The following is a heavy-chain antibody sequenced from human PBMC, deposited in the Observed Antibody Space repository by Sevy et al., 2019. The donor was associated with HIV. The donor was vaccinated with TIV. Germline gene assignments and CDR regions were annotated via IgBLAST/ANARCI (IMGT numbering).Heavy chain of an antibody. CDR1: GGPISSYY. J-gene: IGHJ5*02. CDR2: IHYSGST. V-gene: IGHV4-59*01. D-gene: IGHD5-12*01. Sequence: SETLSLTCSVSGGPISSYYWSWIRQPPGKRLEWIGYIHYSGSTNYNPSFNSRLTISVDTSKNQFSLRLTSVTAADTAVYYCARAPPVRSGDDSLNWFDPWGQGILVTVSS. CDR3: ARAPPVRSGDDSLNWFDP.